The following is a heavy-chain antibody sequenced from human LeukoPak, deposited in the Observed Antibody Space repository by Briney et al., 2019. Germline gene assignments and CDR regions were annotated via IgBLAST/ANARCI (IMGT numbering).Heavy chain of an antibody. Sequence: PGRSLRLSCAASGFTFSSYAMHWVRQAPGKGLEWVAVISYDGINKYYADSVKGRFTISRDNSKNTLYLQMNSLRAEDTAVYDCARDPSSGYYHYFDYWGQGTLVTVSS. CDR2: ISYDGINK. D-gene: IGHD3-22*01. CDR3: ARDPSSGYYHYFDY. CDR1: GFTFSSYA. J-gene: IGHJ4*02. V-gene: IGHV3-30-3*01.